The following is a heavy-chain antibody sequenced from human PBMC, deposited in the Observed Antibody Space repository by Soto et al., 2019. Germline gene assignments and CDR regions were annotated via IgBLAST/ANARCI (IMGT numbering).Heavy chain of an antibody. Sequence: QVQLVQSGAEVKKPGSSVNVSCKASGGTSRSLSITWVRQAPGQGLEWMGGITPLFGIPNYPQKFQGRLTISADKSTGTDYLEPSSVRSEDTAVYYCAMEIHSAGGWFDIWGRGALVTFSS. CDR2: ITPLFGIP. J-gene: IGHJ5*02. D-gene: IGHD2-15*01. CDR3: AMEIHSAGGWFDI. V-gene: IGHV1-69*17. CDR1: GGTSRSLS.